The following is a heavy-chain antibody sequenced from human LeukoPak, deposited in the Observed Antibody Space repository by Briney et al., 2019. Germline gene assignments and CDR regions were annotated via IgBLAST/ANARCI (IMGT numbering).Heavy chain of an antibody. Sequence: GRSLRLSCAASGFTFSSYSMNWVRQAPGKGLEWVSSISSSSSYIYYADSVKGRFTISRDNAKNSLYLQMNSLRAEDTAVYYCAILAQGIAAAGASWGQGTLVTVSS. J-gene: IGHJ5*02. V-gene: IGHV3-21*01. CDR1: GFTFSSYS. D-gene: IGHD6-13*01. CDR2: ISSSSSYI. CDR3: AILAQGIAAAGAS.